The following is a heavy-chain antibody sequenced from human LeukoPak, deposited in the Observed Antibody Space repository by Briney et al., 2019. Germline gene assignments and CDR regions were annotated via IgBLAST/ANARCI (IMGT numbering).Heavy chain of an antibody. CDR2: IYWNDYN. V-gene: IGHV2-5*01. J-gene: IGHJ4*02. D-gene: IGHD3-10*01. CDR1: GFSLSTSGVG. CDR3: AHRTITMVRGVLIPFDY. Sequence: SGPTLVKPTQTLTLTCTFSGFSLSTSGVGVGWIRQPPGKALEWLALIYWNDYNRYSPSLKSRLTITKDTSKNQVVLTMTNMDPVDTATYYCAHRTITMVRGVLIPFDYWGQGTLVTVSS.